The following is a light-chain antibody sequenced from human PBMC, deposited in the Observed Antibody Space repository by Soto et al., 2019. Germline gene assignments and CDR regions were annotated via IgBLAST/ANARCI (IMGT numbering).Light chain of an antibody. V-gene: IGKV3-20*01. CDR1: QSVSSTY. J-gene: IGKJ2*01. Sequence: ETVLTQSPGTLSLSPGERATLSCRASQSVSSTYLAWYQHKPGQAPRLLIYAASSREAGIPDTFSGSASGTDFTLTISRLEPEDSAVYYCEQYDSSPYTFGQGTKLEIK. CDR3: EQYDSSPYT. CDR2: AAS.